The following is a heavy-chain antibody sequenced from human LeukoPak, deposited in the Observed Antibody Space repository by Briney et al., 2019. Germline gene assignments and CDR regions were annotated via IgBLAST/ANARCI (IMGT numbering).Heavy chain of an antibody. V-gene: IGHV1-69*13. CDR2: IIPIFGTA. D-gene: IGHD2-15*01. CDR1: GGTXSSYA. Sequence: SVKVSCKASGGTXSSYAISWVRQAPGQGLEWMGGIIPIFGTANYAQKFQGRVTITADESTSTAYMELSSLRSEDTAVYYCARGIPYCSGGSCYPNYFDYWGQGTLVTVSS. J-gene: IGHJ4*02. CDR3: ARGIPYCSGGSCYPNYFDY.